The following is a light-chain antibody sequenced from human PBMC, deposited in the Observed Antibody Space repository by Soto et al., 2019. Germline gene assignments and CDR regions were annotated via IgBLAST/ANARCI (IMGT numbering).Light chain of an antibody. CDR1: QAISNY. CDR2: ATS. V-gene: IGKV1-27*01. Sequence: DIQMTQSPSSLSASVGDRVTITCRASQAISNYLAWYQQKPGKVPKLLIYATSTLQSGVPSRFSRSGSGPDFTLTISSLQPEDVATYYCQKYNSAPWTFGQGTTVEIK. J-gene: IGKJ1*01. CDR3: QKYNSAPWT.